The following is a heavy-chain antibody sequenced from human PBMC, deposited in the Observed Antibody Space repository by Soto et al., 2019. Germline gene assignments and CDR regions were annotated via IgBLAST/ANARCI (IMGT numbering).Heavy chain of an antibody. J-gene: IGHJ4*02. CDR1: GYTFTNYG. CDR2: ITPHNGNT. CDR3: ARDASFDY. V-gene: IGHV1-18*01. Sequence: QVQLVQSGGEVKKPGASVKVSCKASGYTFTNYGITWVRQAPGRGLEWMGWITPHNGNTNFAQKVQGRVTMTTDTSTSTTYTELRSLRSDDTAVYYCARDASFDYWGQGTLVTVSS.